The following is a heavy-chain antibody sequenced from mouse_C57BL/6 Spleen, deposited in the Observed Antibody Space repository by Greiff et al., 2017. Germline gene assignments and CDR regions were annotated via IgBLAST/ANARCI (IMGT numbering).Heavy chain of an antibody. D-gene: IGHD4-1*01. CDR2: INPSTGGT. CDR1: GFSFTGYY. V-gene: IGHV1-42*01. CDR3: ARPHNWDYFDY. Sequence: EVQLQQSGPELVKPGASVKISCKASGFSFTGYYMNWVKQSPEKSLEWIGEINPSTGGTTYNQKFKAKATLTVDKSSSTAYMQLKSLTSEDSAVYYCARPHNWDYFDYWGQGTTLTVSS. J-gene: IGHJ2*01.